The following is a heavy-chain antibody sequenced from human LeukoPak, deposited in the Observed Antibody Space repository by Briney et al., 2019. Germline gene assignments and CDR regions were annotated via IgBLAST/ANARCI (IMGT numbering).Heavy chain of an antibody. J-gene: IGHJ4*02. V-gene: IGHV1-69*13. Sequence: SVKVSCKASGGTFSSYAISWVRQAPGQGLEWMGGIIPIFGTANYAQKFRGRVTITADESTSTAYMELSSLRSEDTAVYYCASCDGGGKYDYVWGTFDYWGQGTLVTVSS. CDR2: IIPIFGTA. CDR3: ASCDGGGKYDYVWGTFDY. D-gene: IGHD3-16*01. CDR1: GGTFSSYA.